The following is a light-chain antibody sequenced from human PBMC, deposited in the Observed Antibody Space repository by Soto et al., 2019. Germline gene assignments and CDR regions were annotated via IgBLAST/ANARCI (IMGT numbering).Light chain of an antibody. Sequence: IQMTQSPSTLSGSVGDRVTITCRASQTISSWLAWYQQKPGKPPKVLIYGASNLQSGVPPRFSGSGSGTDFTLTIISLEPEDFAVYYCQQRSNWPPTFCQGARLEIK. CDR3: QQRSNWPPT. CDR1: QTISSW. J-gene: IGKJ5*01. CDR2: GAS. V-gene: IGKV1-5*01.